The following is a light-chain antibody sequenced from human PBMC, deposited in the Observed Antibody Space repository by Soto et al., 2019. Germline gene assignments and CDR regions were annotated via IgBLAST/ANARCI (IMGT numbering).Light chain of an antibody. J-gene: IGKJ1*01. Sequence: PGERVTLSCRASQSVSSSYLTWYQHKPGQAPRLLIYCASTRATSIPARFSGSGSGTDFTLTISSLQPEDFAIYYAQQHHNLLTCTFGNENQVEIK. CDR1: QSVSSSY. V-gene: IGKV3D-7*01. CDR3: QQHHNLLTCT. CDR2: CAS.